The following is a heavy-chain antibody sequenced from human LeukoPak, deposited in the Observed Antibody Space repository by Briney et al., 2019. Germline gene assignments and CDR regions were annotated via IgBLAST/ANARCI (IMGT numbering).Heavy chain of an antibody. CDR1: DFSFSNYG. J-gene: IGHJ6*02. CDR3: AKDRLFGSGLNGPHYYYGMDV. D-gene: IGHD1-26*01. CDR2: ILYDGNNK. Sequence: GGSLRLSCAASDFSFSNYGMHWVRQAPGKGLEWVAVILYDGNNKHYAESVKGRFTISRDNSNNMLYLQMNSLRPEDTAVYYCAKDRLFGSGLNGPHYYYGMDVWGQGTTVTVSS. V-gene: IGHV3-30*18.